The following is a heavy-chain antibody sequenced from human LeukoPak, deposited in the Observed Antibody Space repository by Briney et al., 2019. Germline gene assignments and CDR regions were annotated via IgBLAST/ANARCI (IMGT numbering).Heavy chain of an antibody. CDR1: GFTFSDYY. CDR3: ARSSPVVTAIPDY. J-gene: IGHJ4*02. Sequence: GGSLRLSCAASGFTFSDYYMSWIRQAPGKGLEWVSYISSSGSTIYYADSVKGRFTISRDNAKNSLYLQINSLRAEDTAVYYCARSSPVVTAIPDYWGQGTLVTVSS. V-gene: IGHV3-11*01. CDR2: ISSSGSTI. D-gene: IGHD2-21*02.